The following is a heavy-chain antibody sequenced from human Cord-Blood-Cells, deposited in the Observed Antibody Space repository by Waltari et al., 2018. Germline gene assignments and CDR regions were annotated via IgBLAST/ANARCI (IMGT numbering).Heavy chain of an antibody. V-gene: IGHV4-34*01. D-gene: IGHD2-2*01. CDR2: INHSANT. J-gene: IGHJ3*02. CDR3: ARGVEYCSSTSCYAFDI. CDR1: GGSFSGYY. Sequence: QVQLQQWGAGLLKPSETLSLTCAVYGGSFSGYYWSWIRQPPGKGLGWIGEINHSANTNYNPALKSRVTISVDTSKNQCSLKLSSVTAADTAVYYCARGVEYCSSTSCYAFDIWGQGTMVTVSS.